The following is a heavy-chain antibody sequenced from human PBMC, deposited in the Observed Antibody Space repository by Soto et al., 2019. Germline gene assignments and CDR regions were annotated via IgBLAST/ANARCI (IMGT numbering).Heavy chain of an antibody. V-gene: IGHV3-30-3*01. CDR3: ARVTGKEGY. Sequence: QVQLVESGGGVVQPGRSLRLSCAASGFTFSSYAMHWVRQAPGKGLEWVAVISYDGCNKYYADSVKGRFTISRDNSKNTLYLQINSLRAEDTAVYYCARVTGKEGYWGQGTLVTVSS. CDR2: ISYDGCNK. CDR1: GFTFSSYA. J-gene: IGHJ4*02. D-gene: IGHD2-8*02.